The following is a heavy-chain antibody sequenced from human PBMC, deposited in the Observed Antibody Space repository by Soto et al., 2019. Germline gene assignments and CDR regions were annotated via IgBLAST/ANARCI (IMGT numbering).Heavy chain of an antibody. V-gene: IGHV4-39*01. J-gene: IGHJ5*02. CDR3: ARHWPDSYYDFWSGYNWFDP. Sequence: SETLSLTCTVSGGSLSSSSYYWGWTRQPPGKGLEWIGSIYYSGSTYYNPSLKSRVTISVDTSKNQFSLKLSSVTAADTAVYYCARHWPDSYYDFWSGYNWFDPWGQGTLVTVSS. CDR1: GGSLSSSSYY. D-gene: IGHD3-3*01. CDR2: IYYSGST.